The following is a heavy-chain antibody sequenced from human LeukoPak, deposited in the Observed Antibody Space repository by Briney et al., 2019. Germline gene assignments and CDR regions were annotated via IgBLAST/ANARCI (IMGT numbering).Heavy chain of an antibody. CDR1: GFTFSSYW. Sequence: GGSLRLSCAASGFTFSSYWMSWVRQAPGKGLEWVANIKQDGSEKYYVDSVKGRFTISRDNAKNSLYLQMNSLRAEGTAVYYCARVSDSWSGYGYYYYMDVWGKGTTVTVSS. J-gene: IGHJ6*03. V-gene: IGHV3-7*01. CDR2: IKQDGSEK. CDR3: ARVSDSWSGYGYYYYMDV. D-gene: IGHD3-3*01.